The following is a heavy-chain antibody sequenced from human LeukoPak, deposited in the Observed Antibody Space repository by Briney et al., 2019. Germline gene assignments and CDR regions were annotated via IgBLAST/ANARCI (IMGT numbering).Heavy chain of an antibody. V-gene: IGHV4-39*07. J-gene: IGHJ4*02. Sequence: PSETLSLICTVSGSSISNNNYLRGWIRQPPGKGLEWIGNIYYSGSTYDNPSLKSRVTISVDKSKNQFSLKLRSVTAADTAIYYCAREVAGTPFIDYWGQGTLVTVSS. CDR2: IYYSGST. CDR1: GSSISNNNYL. D-gene: IGHD1-14*01. CDR3: AREVAGTPFIDY.